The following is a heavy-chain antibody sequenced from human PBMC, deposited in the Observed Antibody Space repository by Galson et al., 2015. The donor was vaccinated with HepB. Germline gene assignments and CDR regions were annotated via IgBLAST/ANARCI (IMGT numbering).Heavy chain of an antibody. CDR1: GFTFSRYG. J-gene: IGHJ4*02. CDR3: AQSYSSGWYGY. V-gene: IGHV3-33*06. D-gene: IGHD6-19*01. Sequence: SLRLSCAASGFTFSRYGMHWVRQAPGEGLEWVAVIWYDGSNKYYADSVKGRFTISRDNSKNTLYLQMNGLRAEDTAVYYCAQSYSSGWYGYWGQGTLVTVSS. CDR2: IWYDGSNK.